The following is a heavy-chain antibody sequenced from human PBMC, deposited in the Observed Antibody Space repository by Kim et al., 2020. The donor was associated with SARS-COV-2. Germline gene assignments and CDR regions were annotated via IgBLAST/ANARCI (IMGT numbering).Heavy chain of an antibody. J-gene: IGHJ6*02. V-gene: IGHV3-30*18. CDR1: GFTFSSYG. CDR3: AKGAGSSGYYTIFGYYYFYGMDV. CDR2: ISYDGSNK. Sequence: GGSLRLSCAASGFTFSSYGMHWVRQAPGKGLEWVTIISYDGSNKYYADSVKGRFTISRDNSKNTLFLQMNSLRAEDTAVYYCAKGAGSSGYYTIFGYYYFYGMDVWGQGTAVTVS. D-gene: IGHD3-22*01.